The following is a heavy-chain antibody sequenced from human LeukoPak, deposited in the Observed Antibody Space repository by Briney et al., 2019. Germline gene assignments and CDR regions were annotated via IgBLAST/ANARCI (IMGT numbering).Heavy chain of an antibody. CDR3: ARGGSDYGDYPNPRGWFDP. CDR1: GFTFSSYA. V-gene: IGHV3-30*04. CDR2: ISYDGSNK. Sequence: GGSLRLSCAASGFTFSSYAMHWVRQAPGKGLEWVAVISYDGSNKYYADSVKGRFTISRDNSKNTLYLQMNSLRAEDTAVYYCARGGSDYGDYPNPRGWFDPWGQGTLVTVSS. D-gene: IGHD4-17*01. J-gene: IGHJ5*02.